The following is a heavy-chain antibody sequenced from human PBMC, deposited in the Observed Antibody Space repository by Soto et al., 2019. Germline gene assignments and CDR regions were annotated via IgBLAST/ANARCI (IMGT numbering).Heavy chain of an antibody. V-gene: IGHV1-69*04. Sequence: SVKVSCSASGGTFRTYTITWVRQAPGQGLEWMGRIIPIIGIINYAQKFQGRVTISADKFTGTAYMELTGLRSDDTAVYYCEGDPDSHYNDSHASSYPWGQGTLVTVSS. CDR1: GGTFRTYT. J-gene: IGHJ5*02. CDR2: IIPIIGII. CDR3: EGDPDSHYNDSHASSYP. D-gene: IGHD4-4*01.